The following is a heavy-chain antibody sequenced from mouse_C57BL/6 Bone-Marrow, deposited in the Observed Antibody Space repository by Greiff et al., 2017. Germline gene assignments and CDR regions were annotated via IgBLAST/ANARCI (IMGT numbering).Heavy chain of an antibody. J-gene: IGHJ2*01. CDR2: IHPNSGST. CDR3: ASEVGRNY. D-gene: IGHD1-3*01. Sequence: QVQLQQPGAELVKPGASVKLSCKASGYTFTSYWMHWVKQRPGQGLEWIGRIHPNSGSTNYNEKFKSKATLTVDTSSSTAYMQLSSLTSEDSAVYYCASEVGRNYWGQGTTLTVSS. V-gene: IGHV1-64*01. CDR1: GYTFTSYW.